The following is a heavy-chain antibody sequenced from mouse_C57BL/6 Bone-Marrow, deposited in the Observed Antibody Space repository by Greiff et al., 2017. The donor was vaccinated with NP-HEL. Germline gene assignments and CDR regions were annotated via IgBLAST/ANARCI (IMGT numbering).Heavy chain of an antibody. V-gene: IGHV5-17*01. D-gene: IGHD1-1*01. CDR2: ISSGSSTI. J-gene: IGHJ4*01. CDR1: GFTFSDYG. Sequence: EVKLVESGGGLVKPGGSLKLSCAASGFTFSDYGMHWVRQAPEKGLEWVAYISSGSSTIYYADTVKGRFTISRDNAKHTLFLQMTSLRSEDTAMYYCARPVEWVEDAMDYWGQGTSVTVSS. CDR3: ARPVEWVEDAMDY.